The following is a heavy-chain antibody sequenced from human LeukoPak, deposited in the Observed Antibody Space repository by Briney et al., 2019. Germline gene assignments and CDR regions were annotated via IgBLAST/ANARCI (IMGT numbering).Heavy chain of an antibody. V-gene: IGHV5-51*01. J-gene: IGHJ4*02. CDR3: ARLRDGDYVDY. D-gene: IGHD4-17*01. Sequence: GASLKISCKGSGSIFTSHWIAWVRQLPGKGLEWMGFIHPRDSDTRNSPSLQGQVTISADKSISTPYLQWSSLKASDTGIYFCARLRDGDYVDYWGQGTLVTVSS. CDR1: GSIFTSHW. CDR2: IHPRDSDT.